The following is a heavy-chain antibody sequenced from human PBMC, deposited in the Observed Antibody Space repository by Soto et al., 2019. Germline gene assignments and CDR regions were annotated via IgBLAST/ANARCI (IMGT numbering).Heavy chain of an antibody. Sequence: PGGSLRLSCAASGFTFSSYWMHWVRQAPGKGLVWVSRINSDGSSTSYADSVKGRFTISRDNAKNTLYLQMNSLRAEDTAVYYCARDGFIYDYVWGSYRSYFDYWGQGTLVTVSS. CDR1: GFTFSSYW. CDR3: ARDGFIYDYVWGSYRSYFDY. V-gene: IGHV3-74*01. D-gene: IGHD3-16*02. J-gene: IGHJ4*02. CDR2: INSDGSST.